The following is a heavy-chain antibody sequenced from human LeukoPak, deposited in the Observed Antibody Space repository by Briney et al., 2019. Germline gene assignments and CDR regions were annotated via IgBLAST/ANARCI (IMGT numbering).Heavy chain of an antibody. J-gene: IGHJ4*02. Sequence: SGPTLVDPPEPLTLTCTFSGFSLATSGVAVGWIRQPPGKALEWLALIYWDDDKRYSPSRRNRLTITKDTSKKQVVLSMTYMEPVDTGTYYCAHRPAGYSNSWLGGYFNYWDQGILVAVSS. CDR1: GFSLATSGVA. V-gene: IGHV2-5*02. CDR3: AHRPAGYSNSWLGGYFNY. CDR2: IYWDDDK. D-gene: IGHD6-13*01.